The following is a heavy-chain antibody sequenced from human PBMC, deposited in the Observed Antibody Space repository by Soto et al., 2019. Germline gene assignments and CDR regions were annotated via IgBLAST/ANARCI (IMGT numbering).Heavy chain of an antibody. V-gene: IGHV1-8*02. CDR2: MNRNSGDT. CDR1: GYTFTTYD. D-gene: IGHD3-16*02. Sequence: SVKVSCKTSGYTFTTYDIHWVRQASGQGLEWMGSMNRNSGDTAYAQKLQDRVTMTRDTSISTAHMELSSLRSEDTATYYCAVTYFDYTWGHYRYSWGQGTPVTVSS. J-gene: IGHJ5*02. CDR3: AVTYFDYTWGHYRYS.